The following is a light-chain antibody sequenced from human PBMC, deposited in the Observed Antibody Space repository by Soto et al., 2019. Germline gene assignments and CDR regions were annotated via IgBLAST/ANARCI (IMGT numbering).Light chain of an antibody. J-gene: IGKJ2*01. CDR3: QQYNNWPPYT. CDR2: GAS. Sequence: EIVMTQSPATLSVSPGERATLSCRASQSVSSNLAWYQQKPGQAPRLLIYGASTRATSIPARFSGSGSGTKFTLTISILQSEDFSVYYCQQYNNWPPYTFGQGTKLEIK. V-gene: IGKV3-15*01. CDR1: QSVSSN.